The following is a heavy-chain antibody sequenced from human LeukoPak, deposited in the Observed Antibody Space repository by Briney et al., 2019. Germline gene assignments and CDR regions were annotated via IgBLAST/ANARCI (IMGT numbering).Heavy chain of an antibody. CDR2: IWYDGSNK. V-gene: IGHV3-33*01. J-gene: IGHJ6*02. D-gene: IGHD3-3*01. CDR1: GFTFSRYG. Sequence: GGSLRLSCAASGFTFSRYGTHWVRQAPGKGLEWVAVIWYDGSNKYYADSVKGRFTISRDNSKNTLYLQMNSLRAEDTAVYYCARKGYDFWSGALGGGMDVWGQGTTVTVSS. CDR3: ARKGYDFWSGALGGGMDV.